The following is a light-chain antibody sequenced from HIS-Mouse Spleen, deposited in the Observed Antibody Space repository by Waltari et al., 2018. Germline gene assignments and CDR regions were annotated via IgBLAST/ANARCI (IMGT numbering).Light chain of an antibody. J-gene: IGKJ3*01. CDR1: QGISKY. Sequence: DIQMTQSPSSLSASVGDRVTINCRASQGISKYVAWYQQKPGKVSKILIYAASTLQSGVPSRFRCSGSGNDFTLTSSSLQPEDVATYSCPKYNSAPPTFGPGTKVDIQ. V-gene: IGKV1-27*01. CDR2: AAS. CDR3: PKYNSAPPT.